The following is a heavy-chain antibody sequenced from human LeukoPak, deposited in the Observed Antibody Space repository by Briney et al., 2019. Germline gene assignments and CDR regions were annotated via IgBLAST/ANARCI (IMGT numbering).Heavy chain of an antibody. V-gene: IGHV4-31*03. CDR1: GGSISSGGYY. CDR2: IYYSGST. D-gene: IGHD6-13*01. J-gene: IGHJ5*02. Sequence: SETLSLTCTVSGGSISSGGYYWSWIRQRPGTGLEWIGYIYYSGSTYYNPSLKSRVTISVDTSKNQFSLKLSSVTAADTAVYYCARENQQPPLNWFDPWGQGTLVTVSS. CDR3: ARENQQPPLNWFDP.